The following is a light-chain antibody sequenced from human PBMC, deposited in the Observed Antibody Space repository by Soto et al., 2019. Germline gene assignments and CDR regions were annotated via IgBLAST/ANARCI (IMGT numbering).Light chain of an antibody. CDR2: GAY. J-gene: IGKJ5*01. Sequence: EVVLTQSPGTLSLSSGERATLSCRASQSVINSYLAWYQQKPGQAPRLLLYGAYNRATGIPDRFSGSGSGTDFTLTISRLEPEDFAVYYCQQYGSSLITFGQGTRLEIK. CDR3: QQYGSSLIT. CDR1: QSVINSY. V-gene: IGKV3-20*01.